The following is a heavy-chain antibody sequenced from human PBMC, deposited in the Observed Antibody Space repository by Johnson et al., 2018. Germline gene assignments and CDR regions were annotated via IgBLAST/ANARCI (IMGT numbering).Heavy chain of an antibody. CDR3: ARAVPRITIFAPYRDV. D-gene: IGHD3-3*01. J-gene: IGHJ6*03. V-gene: IGHV3-7*01. CDR2: IHQAGGDK. Sequence: EVQLVESVGGVAQPGGSLRLSCAASGFTFSNYWMIWVRQAPGKGLEWVASIHQAGGDKYYVVSGKGRFTIPRDSAKNSLSLQINSRRTEDTAVYCCARAVPRITIFAPYRDVWGKGTTVTVSS. CDR1: GFTFSNYW.